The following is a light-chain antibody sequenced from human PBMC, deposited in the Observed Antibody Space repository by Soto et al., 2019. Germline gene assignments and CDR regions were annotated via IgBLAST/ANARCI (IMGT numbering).Light chain of an antibody. CDR2: DTS. CDR3: QRYNNWPVT. CDR1: QGIGDT. V-gene: IGKV3-15*01. J-gene: IGKJ4*01. Sequence: EIVKTQAPAALFVSPGEGATLSCRASQGIGDTLAWYQHKPGQTPRLLIYDTSTRATGVPARFSGSRSGTEFTLTINSLQSEDFAVYYCQRYNNWPVTFGGGTKVDIK.